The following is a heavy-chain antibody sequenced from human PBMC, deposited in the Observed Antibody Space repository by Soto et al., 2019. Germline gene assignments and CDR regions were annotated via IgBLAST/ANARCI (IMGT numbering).Heavy chain of an antibody. Sequence: PSQTLSLTCAISGDIVSSNSAAWNWIRQSPSRGLEWLGRTYYRSKWYNDYAVSVKSRITIKPDTSKNQFSLQLNSVTPEDTAVYYCARDLRMGIAVAGAYYYYGTDVRGQGTTVTVSS. V-gene: IGHV6-1*01. CDR3: ARDLRMGIAVAGAYYYYGTDV. D-gene: IGHD6-19*01. J-gene: IGHJ6*02. CDR2: TYYRSKWYN. CDR1: GDIVSSNSAA.